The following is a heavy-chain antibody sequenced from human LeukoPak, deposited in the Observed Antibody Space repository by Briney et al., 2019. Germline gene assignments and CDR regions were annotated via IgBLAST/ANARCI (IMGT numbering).Heavy chain of an antibody. CDR2: ISYDGSNK. CDR1: GFTFSSYG. J-gene: IGHJ4*02. CDR3: AKLTVAGSSHFDY. V-gene: IGHV3-30*18. D-gene: IGHD6-19*01. Sequence: PGGSLRLSCAASGFTFSSYGMHWVRQAPGKGLEWVAVISYDGSNKYYADSVKGRFTISRDNSKNTLYLQMNSLRAEDTAVYYCAKLTVAGSSHFDYWGQGTLVTVSS.